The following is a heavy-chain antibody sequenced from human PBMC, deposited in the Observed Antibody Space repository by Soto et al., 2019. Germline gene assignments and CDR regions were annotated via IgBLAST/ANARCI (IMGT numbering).Heavy chain of an antibody. J-gene: IGHJ3*02. CDR2: IYPGDSDT. V-gene: IGHV5-51*01. Sequence: GESLKISCKGSGYSFTSYWIGWVRQMPGKGLEWMGIIYPGDSDTRYSPSFQGQVTISADKSISTAYLQWSSLKASDTAMYYCARPYCSSTSCQPNDAFDIWGQGTMVTVSS. CDR1: GYSFTSYW. D-gene: IGHD2-2*01. CDR3: ARPYCSSTSCQPNDAFDI.